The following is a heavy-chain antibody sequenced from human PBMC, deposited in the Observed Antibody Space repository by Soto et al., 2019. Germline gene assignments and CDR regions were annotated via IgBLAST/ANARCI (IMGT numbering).Heavy chain of an antibody. Sequence: PGGSLRLSCSASGVTFSSYSMNWVRQAPGKGLEWVSSISSSSSYIYYADSVKGRFTISRDNAKNSLYLQMNSLRAEDTAVYYCARGQLNYYYYGMDVWGQGTTVTVSS. CDR2: ISSSSSYI. V-gene: IGHV3-21*01. D-gene: IGHD6-6*01. J-gene: IGHJ6*02. CDR3: ARGQLNYYYYGMDV. CDR1: GVTFSSYS.